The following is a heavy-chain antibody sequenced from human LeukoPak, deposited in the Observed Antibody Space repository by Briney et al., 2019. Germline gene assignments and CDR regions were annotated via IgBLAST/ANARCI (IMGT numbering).Heavy chain of an antibody. CDR2: ISGSGGST. V-gene: IGHV3-23*01. D-gene: IGHD6-19*01. J-gene: IGHJ4*02. CDR3: AKVSSGWYYFDY. CDR1: GFTFSSYA. Sequence: GGSLRLSCAASGFTFSSYAMSWVRQAPGKGLEWVAAISGSGGSTYYADSVKGRFTISRDNSKNTLYLQMNSLRAEDTAVYYCAKVSSGWYYFDYWGQGTLVTVSS.